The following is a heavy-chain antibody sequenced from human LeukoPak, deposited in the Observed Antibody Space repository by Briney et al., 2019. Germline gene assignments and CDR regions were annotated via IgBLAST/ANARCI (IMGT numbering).Heavy chain of an antibody. V-gene: IGHV4-59*08. CDR1: GGSISSYY. D-gene: IGHD6-19*01. J-gene: IGHJ4*02. CDR3: ARHYSSGWDFDY. CDR2: IYYSGST. Sequence: SETLSLTCTVSGGSISSYYWSWIRQPPGKGLEWIGYIYYSGSTNYNPSLKSRVTISVDTSKNQFSLKLSSVTAADTAVYYCARHYSSGWDFDYWGQGTLVTVSS.